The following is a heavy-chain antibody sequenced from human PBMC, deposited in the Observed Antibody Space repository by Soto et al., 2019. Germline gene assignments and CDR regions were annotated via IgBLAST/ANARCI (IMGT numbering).Heavy chain of an antibody. CDR1: GDSMSSSNW. V-gene: IGHV4-4*02. CDR2: AHHSGRT. J-gene: IGHJ4*02. CDR3: ARGRLVPAVNFDY. D-gene: IGHD2-2*01. Sequence: SETLSLTCTVSGDSMSSSNWWNWVRQPPGKGLEWIGEAHHSGRTNYNPSLKSRVTISVDRSQNLFSLKLASVTAADTAVYYCARGRLVPAVNFDYWGQGALVTVSS.